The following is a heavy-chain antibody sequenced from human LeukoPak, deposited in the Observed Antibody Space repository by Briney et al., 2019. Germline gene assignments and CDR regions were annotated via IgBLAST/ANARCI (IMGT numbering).Heavy chain of an antibody. CDR3: ARDRGKSGDYRMDSYYYGMDV. D-gene: IGHD4-17*01. J-gene: IGHJ6*02. CDR1: GFTFSSYA. V-gene: IGHV3-30-3*01. Sequence: GRSLRLSCAASGFTFSSYAMHWVRQATGKGLEWVAVISYDGSNKYYADSVKGRFTISRDNSKNTLYLQMNSLRAEDTAVYYCARDRGKSGDYRMDSYYYGMDVWGQGTTVTVSS. CDR2: ISYDGSNK.